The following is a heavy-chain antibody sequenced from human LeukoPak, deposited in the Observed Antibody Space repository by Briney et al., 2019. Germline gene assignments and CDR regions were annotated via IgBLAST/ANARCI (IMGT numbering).Heavy chain of an antibody. CDR3: ARQRGYSYGYSLNYFDY. CDR2: INHSGST. J-gene: IGHJ4*02. CDR1: GGSFSGYY. V-gene: IGHV4-34*01. D-gene: IGHD5-18*01. Sequence: SETLSLTCAVYGGSFSGYYRSWIRQPPGKGLEWIGEINHSGSTNYNPSLKSRVTISVDTSKNQFSLKLSSVTAADTAVYYCARQRGYSYGYSLNYFDYWGQGTLVTVSS.